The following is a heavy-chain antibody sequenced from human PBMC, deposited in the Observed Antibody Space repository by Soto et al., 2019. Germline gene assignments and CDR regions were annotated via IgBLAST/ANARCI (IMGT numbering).Heavy chain of an antibody. J-gene: IGHJ6*02. D-gene: IGHD3-22*01. CDR1: GFTFSDYY. Sequence: SCAASGFTFSDYYMSWIRQAPGKGLEWVSYISSSSSYTNYADSVKGRFTISRDNAKNSLYLQMNSLRAEDTAVYYCARVLFFDSHEDVWGQGTTVTVSS. CDR3: ARVLFFDSHEDV. V-gene: IGHV3-11*06. CDR2: ISSSSSYT.